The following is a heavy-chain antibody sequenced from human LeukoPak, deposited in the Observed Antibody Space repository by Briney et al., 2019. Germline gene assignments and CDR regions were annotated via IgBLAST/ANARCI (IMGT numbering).Heavy chain of an antibody. CDR3: AKERYCSSTSCYGDDAFDI. Sequence: GGSLRLSCAASGFTFSSYGMHWVRQAPGKGLEGVAFIRYDGSNKYYAGSVKGRFTISRDNSKNTLYLQMNSLRAEDTAVYYCAKERYCSSTSCYGDDAFDIWGQGTMVTVSS. V-gene: IGHV3-30*02. CDR1: GFTFSSYG. J-gene: IGHJ3*02. CDR2: IRYDGSNK. D-gene: IGHD2-2*01.